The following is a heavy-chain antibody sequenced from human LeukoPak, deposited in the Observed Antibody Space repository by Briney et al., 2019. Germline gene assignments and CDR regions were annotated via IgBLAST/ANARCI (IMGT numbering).Heavy chain of an antibody. V-gene: IGHV2-70*04. CDR3: ARTSSRDGYNYDYYFDY. Sequence: SGPALVKPTQTLTLTCTFSGFSLSTSGMRVSWIRQPPGKALEWLARIDWDDDKFYSTSLKTRLTISKDTSKNQVVLTMTNMDPVDTATYYCARTSSRDGYNYDYYFDYWGQGTLVTVSS. J-gene: IGHJ4*02. CDR2: IDWDDDK. CDR1: GFSLSTSGMR. D-gene: IGHD5-24*01.